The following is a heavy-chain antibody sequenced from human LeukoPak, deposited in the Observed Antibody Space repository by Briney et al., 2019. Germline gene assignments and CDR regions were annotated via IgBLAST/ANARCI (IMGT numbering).Heavy chain of an antibody. CDR1: GYSINNVHY. J-gene: IGHJ4*02. D-gene: IGHD2-15*01. V-gene: IGHV4-38-2*01. CDR3: ARASVEHSIVAGDYFDS. CDR2: ISQSAIA. Sequence: SETLSLTCAVSGYSINNVHYWAWIRQPPGKGLEWIGNISQSAIASYNPSLKSRVTISLDTSNNHFSLNLRSVTTADTAVYFCARASVEHSIVAGDYFDSWGQGTLVTVSP.